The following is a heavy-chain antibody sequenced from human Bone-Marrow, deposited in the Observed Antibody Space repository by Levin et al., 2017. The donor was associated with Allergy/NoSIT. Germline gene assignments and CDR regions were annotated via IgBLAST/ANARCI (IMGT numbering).Heavy chain of an antibody. D-gene: IGHD2-2*01. CDR2: IYHSGST. V-gene: IGHV4-4*02. CDR3: ARYCISTSCYGGIYYGMDG. Sequence: SETLSLTCAVSGGSISSSNWWSWVRQPPGKGLEWLGEIYHSGSTNYNPSLKSRVTISVDKSKNQFSLKLNSVTAADTAVYYCARYCISTSCYGGIYYGMDGWGQGTTVTVSS. J-gene: IGHJ6*02. CDR1: GGSISSSNW.